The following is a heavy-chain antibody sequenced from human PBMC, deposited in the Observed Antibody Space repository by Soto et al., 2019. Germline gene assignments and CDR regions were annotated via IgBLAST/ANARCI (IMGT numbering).Heavy chain of an antibody. J-gene: IGHJ6*02. CDR3: ATASGIAAAGGMDV. CDR1: GGTFSSYT. CDR2: IIPILGIA. V-gene: IGHV1-69*02. Sequence: QVQLVQSGAEVKKPGSSVKVSCKASGGTFSSYTISWVRQAPGHGLEWMGRIIPILGIANYAQKFQGRVTITADKSTSTAYMELSSLRSEDTAVYYCATASGIAAAGGMDVWGQGTTVTVS. D-gene: IGHD6-13*01.